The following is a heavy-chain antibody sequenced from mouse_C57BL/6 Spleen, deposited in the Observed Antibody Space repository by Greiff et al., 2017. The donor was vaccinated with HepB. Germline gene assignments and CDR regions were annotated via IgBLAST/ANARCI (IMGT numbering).Heavy chain of an antibody. D-gene: IGHD4-1*01. J-gene: IGHJ3*01. CDR3: AGDWDVGAWFAY. CDR1: GYTFTDYY. CDR2: INPYNGGT. Sequence: VQLQQSGPVLVKPGASVKMSCKASGYTFTDYYMNWVKQSHGKSLEWIGVINPYNGGTSYNQKFKGKATLTVDKSSSTAYMELNSLTSEDSAVYYCAGDWDVGAWFAYWGQGTLVTVSA. V-gene: IGHV1-19*01.